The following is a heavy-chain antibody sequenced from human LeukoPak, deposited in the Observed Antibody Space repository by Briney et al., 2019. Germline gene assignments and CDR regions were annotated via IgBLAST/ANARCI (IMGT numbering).Heavy chain of an antibody. D-gene: IGHD6-13*01. Sequence: SETLSLTCTVSGGSISSYYWSWIRQPPGKGLEWIGYIYYSGSTNYNPSLESRVTISVDTSKNQFSLKLSSVTAADTAVYYCARGLAVSSSWYGRWFDPWGQGTLVTVSS. CDR3: ARGLAVSSSWYGRWFDP. V-gene: IGHV4-59*08. CDR2: IYYSGST. CDR1: GGSISSYY. J-gene: IGHJ5*02.